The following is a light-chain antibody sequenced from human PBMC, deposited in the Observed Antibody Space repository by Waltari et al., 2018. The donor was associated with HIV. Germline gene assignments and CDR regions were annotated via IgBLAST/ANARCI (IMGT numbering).Light chain of an antibody. V-gene: IGLV1-40*01. CDR2: GNK. Sequence: QSVLTQPPSVSGAPGQRVTISCTGGSSNIGAYYDVHWYQQIPGTAPKLLISGNKNRPSGVPDRFSASKSGASASLAITGLQAEDEADYFCQSYDRSLSASVVFGGGTKLTVL. CDR1: SSNIGAYYD. CDR3: QSYDRSLSASVV. J-gene: IGLJ2*01.